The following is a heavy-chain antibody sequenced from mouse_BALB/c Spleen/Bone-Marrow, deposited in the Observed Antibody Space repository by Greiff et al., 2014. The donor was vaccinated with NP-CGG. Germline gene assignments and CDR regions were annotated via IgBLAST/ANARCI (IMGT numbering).Heavy chain of an antibody. V-gene: IGHV1-9*01. Sequence: VKLQESGAELMKPGASVKISCKATGYTFSSYWIEWVKQRPGHGLEWIGEILPGSGSTNYSEKFKGKATFTADTSSNTAYMQLSSLTSEDSAVYYCARWDGYWYFDVWGAGTTVTVSS. CDR3: ARWDGYWYFDV. CDR2: ILPGSGST. CDR1: GYTFSSYW. J-gene: IGHJ1*01. D-gene: IGHD2-3*01.